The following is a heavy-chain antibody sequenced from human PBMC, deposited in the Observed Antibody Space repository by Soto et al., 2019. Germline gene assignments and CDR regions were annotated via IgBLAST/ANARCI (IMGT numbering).Heavy chain of an antibody. Sequence: QVQLQESGPRLVKPLQTLSLTCTVSGDSINSGDYYWSWIRQPPGRGLEWVGYSFYSGITDYNPSRKSRMTISMDTSKNQFSLGLNSVTAADTAVYFCARWSGVGVAGMDVWGQGTTVSVSS. CDR3: ARWSGVGVAGMDV. D-gene: IGHD3-10*01. CDR1: GDSINSGDYY. J-gene: IGHJ6*02. CDR2: SFYSGIT. V-gene: IGHV4-30-4*01.